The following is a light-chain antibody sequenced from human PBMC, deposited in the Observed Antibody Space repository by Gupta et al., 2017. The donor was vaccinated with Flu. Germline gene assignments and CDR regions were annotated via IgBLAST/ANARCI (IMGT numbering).Light chain of an antibody. J-gene: IGKJ2*01. CDR1: QSLLHSNGYNY. V-gene: IGKV2-28*01. CDR3: MQALQTPDT. CDR2: LGS. Sequence: VTPGEPASIACRSSQSLLHSNGYNYLDWYLQKPGQSPQLLIYLGSNRASGVPDRFSGSGSGTDFTLKISRVEAEDVGVYYCMQALQTPDTCGQGTKLEIK.